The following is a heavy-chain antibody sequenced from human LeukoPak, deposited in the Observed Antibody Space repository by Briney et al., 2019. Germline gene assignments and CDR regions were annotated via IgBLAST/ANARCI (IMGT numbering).Heavy chain of an antibody. CDR1: GGSISSSSYY. J-gene: IGHJ4*02. CDR3: ASLRIADTPTPRFDY. V-gene: IGHV4-39*07. CDR2: IYYSGST. Sequence: PSETLSLTCTVSGGSISSSSYYWGWIRQPPGKGLEWIGSIYYSGSTYYNPSLKSRVTISVDTSKNQFSLKLSSVTAADTAVYYCASLRIADTPTPRFDYWGQGTLVTVSS. D-gene: IGHD6-13*01.